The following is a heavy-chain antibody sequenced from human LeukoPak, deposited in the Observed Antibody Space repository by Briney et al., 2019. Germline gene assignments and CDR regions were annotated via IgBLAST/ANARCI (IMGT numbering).Heavy chain of an antibody. V-gene: IGHV3-74*01. J-gene: IGHJ6*03. Sequence: GGSLRLSCAASGFTFSNYWMHWVRQAPGKGLVWVSRINSDGINTSYADSVKGRFTISRDNSKNTLYLQMNSLRAEDTAVYYCAKDYSELGGYYYYMDVWGKGTTVTVSS. D-gene: IGHD7-27*01. CDR2: INSDGINT. CDR3: AKDYSELGGYYYYMDV. CDR1: GFTFSNYW.